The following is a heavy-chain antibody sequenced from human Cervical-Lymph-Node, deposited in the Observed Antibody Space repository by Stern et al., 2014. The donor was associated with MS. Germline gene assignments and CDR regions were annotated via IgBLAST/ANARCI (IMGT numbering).Heavy chain of an antibody. J-gene: IGHJ3*01. V-gene: IGHV4-30-2*01. CDR3: ARGGVIYTQDRNGFDV. CDR1: GGSISSGGSS. CDR2: IYHSGST. D-gene: IGHD2-21*01. Sequence: QVQLQESGSGQAKPSQTLSLTCAVSGGSISSGGSSWNWLRQPPGKGLEWIGFIYHSGSTYYNPSLQGRVSISADTSKNQLALNIRSVTAADTAVYYCARGGVIYTQDRNGFDVWGQGTMVTVSS.